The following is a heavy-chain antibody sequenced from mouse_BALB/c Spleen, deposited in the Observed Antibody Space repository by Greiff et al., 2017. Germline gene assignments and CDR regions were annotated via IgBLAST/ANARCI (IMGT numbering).Heavy chain of an antibody. V-gene: IGHV5-17*02. D-gene: IGHD4-1*01. J-gene: IGHJ2*01. CDR3: ARGATGLFDY. CDR2: ISSGSSTI. CDR1: GFTFSSFG. Sequence: DVHLVESGGGLVQPGGSRKLSCAASGFTFSSFGMHWVRQAPEKGLEWVAYISSGSSTIYYADTVKGRFTISRDNPKNTLFLQMTSLRSEDTAMYYCARGATGLFDYWGQGTTLTVSS.